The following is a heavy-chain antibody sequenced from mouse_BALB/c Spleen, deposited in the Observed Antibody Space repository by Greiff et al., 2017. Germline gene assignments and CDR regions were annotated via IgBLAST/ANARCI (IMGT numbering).Heavy chain of an antibody. Sequence: EVKLMESGGDLVKPGGSLKLSCAASGFTFSSYGMSWVRQTPDKRLEWVATISSGGSYTYYPDSVKGRFTISRDNAKNTLYLQMSSLKSEDTAMYYCAREGFAWFAYWGQGTLVTVS. CDR3: AREGFAWFAY. V-gene: IGHV5-6*01. CDR1: GFTFSSYG. D-gene: IGHD3-3*01. J-gene: IGHJ3*01. CDR2: ISSGGSYT.